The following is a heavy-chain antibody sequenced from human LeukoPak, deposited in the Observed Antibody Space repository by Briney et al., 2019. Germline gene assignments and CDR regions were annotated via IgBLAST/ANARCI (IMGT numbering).Heavy chain of an antibody. Sequence: GGSLRLSCAASGFTFSTYWMHWVRQAPGKGLVWVSRINSDGISTNYADSVKGRFTISRDNAKNTLYLQMNTLRAEDTAVYYCARGAIAVAGPRRAFDIWGQGTMVTVSS. CDR2: INSDGIST. CDR3: ARGAIAVAGPRRAFDI. J-gene: IGHJ3*02. CDR1: GFTFSTYW. D-gene: IGHD6-19*01. V-gene: IGHV3-74*01.